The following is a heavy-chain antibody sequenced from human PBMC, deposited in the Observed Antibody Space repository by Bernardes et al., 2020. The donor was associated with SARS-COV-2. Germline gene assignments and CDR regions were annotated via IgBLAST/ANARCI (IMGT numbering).Heavy chain of an antibody. CDR3: ARGPNIPDYYGMDV. Sequence: GGSLRLSCVASGFTFSNYEMIWVRQAPGKGLEWVSYISSSGSTTQYGDSVKGRFTISRDNAQNSLYLHMNSLRAEDTAVYYCARGPNIPDYYGMDVWGQGTTVTVSS. V-gene: IGHV3-48*03. CDR1: GFTFSNYE. J-gene: IGHJ6*02. CDR2: ISSSGSTT.